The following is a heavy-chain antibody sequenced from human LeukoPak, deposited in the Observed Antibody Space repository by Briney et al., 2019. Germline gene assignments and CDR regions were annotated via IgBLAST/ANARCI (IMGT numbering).Heavy chain of an antibody. Sequence: GGALKISSEGSGYMFTSYWFGWVRQLPGKGLEVMGVLYPGDSDTTYSPSFQGQVTISADKSNNTAYLQWSSLKASDTATYYCERRAYYNYGLDVGGQGTTVTVP. CDR3: ERRAYYNYGLDV. CDR2: LYPGDSDT. CDR1: GYMFTSYW. V-gene: IGHV5-51*01. J-gene: IGHJ6*02.